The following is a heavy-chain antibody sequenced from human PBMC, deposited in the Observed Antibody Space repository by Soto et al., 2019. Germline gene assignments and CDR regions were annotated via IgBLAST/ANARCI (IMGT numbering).Heavy chain of an antibody. D-gene: IGHD5-12*01. CDR1: GGTFSSYA. Sequence: QVQLVQSGAEVKKPGSSVKVSCKASGGTFSSYAISWVRQAPGQGLEWMGGIIPIFGTANYAQKFQGRVTITAVESRSSAYMELSGLRSEDTAVYYCARVLVGRDGYNYFDYWGQGTLVTVSS. J-gene: IGHJ4*02. V-gene: IGHV1-69*12. CDR2: IIPIFGTA. CDR3: ARVLVGRDGYNYFDY.